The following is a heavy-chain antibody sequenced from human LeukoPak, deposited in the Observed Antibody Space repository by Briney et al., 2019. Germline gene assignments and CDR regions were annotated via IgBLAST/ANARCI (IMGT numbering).Heavy chain of an antibody. Sequence: PSETLSLTCTVSGGSISGSYWGWIRQPPGKGLEWIGSIYYSGSTYYNPSLKSRVTISVDTSKNQFSLKLSSVTAADTAVYYCARHEAAAAGLFDYWGQGTLVTVSS. CDR3: ARHEAAAAGLFDY. CDR1: GGSISGSY. D-gene: IGHD6-13*01. CDR2: IYYSGST. V-gene: IGHV4-39*01. J-gene: IGHJ4*02.